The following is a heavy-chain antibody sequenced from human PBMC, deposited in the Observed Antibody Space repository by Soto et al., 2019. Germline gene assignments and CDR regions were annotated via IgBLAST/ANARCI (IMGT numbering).Heavy chain of an antibody. V-gene: IGHV3-23*01. CDR2: ISGSGSGT. Sequence: GGSLRLSCAASGFTFSSYVMSWVRQAPGKGLERVSAISGSGSGTYYADSVKGRFTISRDNSKNTRYVQMNSLRVEDSAVYYCVKGRSGYDFDYWGQGTLVTVSS. D-gene: IGHD5-12*01. J-gene: IGHJ4*02. CDR3: VKGRSGYDFDY. CDR1: GFTFSSYV.